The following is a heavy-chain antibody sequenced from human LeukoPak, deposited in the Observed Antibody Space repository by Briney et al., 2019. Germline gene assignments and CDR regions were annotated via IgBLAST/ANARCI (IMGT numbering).Heavy chain of an antibody. CDR2: ISSSGSGGNT. D-gene: IGHD1-26*01. Sequence: GGSLRLSCAASGVTLSSYAMSWARQAPGKGLEWVSGISSSGSGGNTYYADSVKGRFTISRDSSKNTLFLHMNTLRAEDTAIYYCAKDRTVGASYWCFDLWGRGTLVTVSS. CDR1: GVTLSSYA. J-gene: IGHJ2*01. CDR3: AKDRTVGASYWCFDL. V-gene: IGHV3-23*01.